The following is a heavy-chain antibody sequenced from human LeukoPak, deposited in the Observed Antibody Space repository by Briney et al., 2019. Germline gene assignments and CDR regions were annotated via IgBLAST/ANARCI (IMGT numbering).Heavy chain of an antibody. Sequence: PGGSLRLSCAASGFTFSDYYMSWIRQAPGKGLEWISYISSSGSTIYYADSVKGRFTISKDNAKNSLYLQMNSLRAEDTAVYYCARGLDPYYYYYMDVWGTGTTVTVSS. J-gene: IGHJ6*03. V-gene: IGHV3-11*04. CDR3: ARGLDPYYYYYMDV. CDR2: ISSSGSTI. D-gene: IGHD3-22*01. CDR1: GFTFSDYY.